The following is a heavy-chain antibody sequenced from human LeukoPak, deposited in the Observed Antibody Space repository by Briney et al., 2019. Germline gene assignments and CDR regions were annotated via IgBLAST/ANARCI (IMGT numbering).Heavy chain of an antibody. CDR2: INPNSGGT. J-gene: IGHJ3*02. CDR3: ARAEVFYDSSGRGAFDI. Sequence: ASVKVSCKASGYTFTSYGISWVRQAPGQGLEWMGWINPNSGGTNYAQKFQGRVTMTRDTSISTAYMELSRLRSDDTAVYYCARAEVFYDSSGRGAFDIWGQGTMVTVSS. CDR1: GYTFTSYG. V-gene: IGHV1-2*02. D-gene: IGHD3-22*01.